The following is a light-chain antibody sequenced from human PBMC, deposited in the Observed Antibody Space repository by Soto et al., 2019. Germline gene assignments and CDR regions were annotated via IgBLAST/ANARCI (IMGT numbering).Light chain of an antibody. V-gene: IGLV2-14*03. CDR3: SSYSSSTTHVV. Sequence: QSALTQPASXXGSXXXXXXISCTGTSSDVGDFNYVSWYQHLPGRAPKLIIYDVTNRPSGISYRFSASKSGRTASLTISGLQAEDEADYYCSSYSSSTTHVVFGGGTKLTVL. CDR1: SSDVGDFNY. CDR2: DVT. J-gene: IGLJ2*01.